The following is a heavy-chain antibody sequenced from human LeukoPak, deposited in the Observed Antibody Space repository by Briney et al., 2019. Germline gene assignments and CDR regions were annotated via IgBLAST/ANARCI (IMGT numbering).Heavy chain of an antibody. V-gene: IGHV4-34*01. D-gene: IGHD5-24*01. CDR2: INHXXST. Sequence: SETLSLTCAVYGGSFSAYCWIXXRQPPGKGXXXXXEINHXXSTDYNPSXXXRVTMSVDTSRNQFSLKLSSVTAADAAVYYCVRADGRDGYKGLVYQWGQGTLVTVSS. J-gene: IGHJ4*02. CDR3: VRADGRDGYKGLVYQ. CDR1: GGSFSAYC.